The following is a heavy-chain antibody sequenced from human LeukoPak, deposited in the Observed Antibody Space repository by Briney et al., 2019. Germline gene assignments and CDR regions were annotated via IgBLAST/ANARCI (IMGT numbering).Heavy chain of an antibody. V-gene: IGHV3-23*01. CDR3: AAVKRDCSRGTCYSYDY. Sequence: PGGSLRLSCVASRFTFNTYAVNWVRQAPGNGLEWVSAISSNGDFTYYADSVRGRFTISRDNSKNTVFLQMNGLRADDRAVYYCAAVKRDCSRGTCYSYDYWGQGTLVTVSS. J-gene: IGHJ4*02. CDR1: RFTFNTYA. CDR2: ISSNGDFT. D-gene: IGHD2-15*01.